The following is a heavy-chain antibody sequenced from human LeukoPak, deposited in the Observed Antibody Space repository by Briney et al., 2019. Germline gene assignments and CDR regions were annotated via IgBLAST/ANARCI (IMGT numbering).Heavy chain of an antibody. D-gene: IGHD6-19*01. CDR3: ARHSTSGWNWFDP. CDR1: GGSISRYY. CDR2: IYYSGST. V-gene: IGHV4-59*08. J-gene: IGHJ5*02. Sequence: SETLSLTCTVSGGSISRYYWSWIRQPPGKGLEWIGYIYYSGSTNYNPSLKSRVTISVDTSKNQFSLKLSSVTAADTAVYYCARHSTSGWNWFDPWGQGTLVTVSS.